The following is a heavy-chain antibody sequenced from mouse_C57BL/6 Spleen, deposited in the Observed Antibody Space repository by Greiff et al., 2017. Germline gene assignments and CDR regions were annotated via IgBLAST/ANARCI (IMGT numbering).Heavy chain of an antibody. V-gene: IGHV1-15*01. CDR2: IDPDTGGT. J-gene: IGHJ3*01. D-gene: IGHD1-1*02. CDR3: TRGDYGRFAY. CDR1: GYTFTDYD. Sequence: QVQLKESGAELVRPGASVTLSCKASGYTFTDYDMHWVKQTPVHGLEWIGAIDPDTGGTAYNQKFKGKAILTADKSSSTAYMELRSLTSEDSAVYYCTRGDYGRFAYWGQGTLVTVSA.